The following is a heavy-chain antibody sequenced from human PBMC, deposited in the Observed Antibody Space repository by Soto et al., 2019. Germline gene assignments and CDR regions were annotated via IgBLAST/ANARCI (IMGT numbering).Heavy chain of an antibody. J-gene: IGHJ4*02. V-gene: IGHV4-31*03. CDR2: IXXRXXX. D-gene: IGHD3-3*01. Sequence: PSETLSLTCTVSGGSISSGGYYWSWIRQHPGKALVWLXXIXXRXXXXXNXXPQSRVILSMNTSKNQFPLNLSSVTAADTAVYYCARKQSGFFFGIDYWGQGTLVTVSS. CDR1: GGSISSGGYY. CDR3: ARKQSGFFFGIDY.